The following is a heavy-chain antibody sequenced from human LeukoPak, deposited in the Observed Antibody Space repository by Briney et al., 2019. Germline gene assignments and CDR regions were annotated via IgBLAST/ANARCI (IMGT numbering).Heavy chain of an antibody. CDR2: IYYSGST. CDR1: GGSISSYY. J-gene: IGHJ4*02. D-gene: IGHD6-19*01. CDR3: ARAPGQWLVPYYFDY. Sequence: ASETLSLTCTVSGGSISSYYWSWIRQPPGKGLEWIGYIYYSGSTNYNPSLKSRVTISVDTSKNQFSLKLSSVTAADTAVYYCARAPGQWLVPYYFDYWGQGTLVTVSS. V-gene: IGHV4-59*01.